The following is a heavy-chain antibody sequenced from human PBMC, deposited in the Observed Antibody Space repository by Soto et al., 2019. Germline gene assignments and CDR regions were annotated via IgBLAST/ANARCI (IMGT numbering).Heavy chain of an antibody. V-gene: IGHV1-2*04. CDR3: ARGYSTDCSNGVCSFFYNHDMDV. Sequence: VASVKVSCKASGYSFTDYHIHWVRQAPGQGLEWLGRINPKSGGTSTAQKFQGWVTMTTDTSISTASMELTRLTSDDTAIYYCARGYSTDCSNGVCSFFYNHDMDVWGQGTTVTVSS. J-gene: IGHJ6*02. D-gene: IGHD2-8*01. CDR1: GYSFTDYH. CDR2: INPKSGGT.